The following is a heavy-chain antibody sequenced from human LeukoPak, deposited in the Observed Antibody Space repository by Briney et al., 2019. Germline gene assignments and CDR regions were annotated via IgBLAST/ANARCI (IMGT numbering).Heavy chain of an antibody. CDR3: ATYHNTLTAKRSYY. D-gene: IGHD2-21*02. Sequence: PGGSLRLSCAASGITFSNCWMKWVRQAPGKGLEWLATIKQDGSDKFYVDSVKGRFTISRDNAGNSLYLQMNSLRAEDTAVYYCATYHNTLTAKRSYYWGQGTLVTVSS. CDR2: IKQDGSDK. CDR1: GITFSNCW. J-gene: IGHJ4*02. V-gene: IGHV3-7*03.